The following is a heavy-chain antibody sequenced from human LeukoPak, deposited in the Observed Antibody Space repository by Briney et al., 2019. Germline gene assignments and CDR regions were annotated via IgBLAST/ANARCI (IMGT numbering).Heavy chain of an antibody. V-gene: IGHV3-53*01. D-gene: IGHD3-10*01. J-gene: IGHJ4*02. CDR2: IYSGGST. CDR1: GFTFSSYE. CDR3: ARGGSGSYYFDY. Sequence: PGGSLRLSCAASGFTFSSYEMNWVRQAPGKGLEWVSVIYSGGSTYYADSVKGRFTISRDNSKNTLYLQMNSLRAEDTAVYYCARGGSGSYYFDYWGQGTLVTVSS.